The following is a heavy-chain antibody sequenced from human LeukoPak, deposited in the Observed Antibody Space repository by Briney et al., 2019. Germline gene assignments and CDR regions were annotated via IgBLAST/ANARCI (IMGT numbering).Heavy chain of an antibody. CDR3: AIPVDIVATTHPGYFDY. J-gene: IGHJ4*02. V-gene: IGHV1-69*01. Sequence: SVKVSCKASGGTFSSYAISWVRQAPRQGLEWMGGIIPIFGTANYAQKFQGRVTITADESTSTAYMELSSLRSEDTAVYYCAIPVDIVATTHPGYFDYWGQGTLVTVSS. CDR2: IIPIFGTA. D-gene: IGHD5-12*01. CDR1: GGTFSSYA.